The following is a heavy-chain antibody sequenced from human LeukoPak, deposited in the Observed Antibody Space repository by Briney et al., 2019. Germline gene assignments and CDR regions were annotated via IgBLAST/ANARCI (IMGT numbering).Heavy chain of an antibody. CDR3: ARDLEYCSSTSCYVRGFDY. V-gene: IGHV3-33*01. Sequence: GGSLRLSCAASGFTFSSYGMHWVRQAPGKGLEWVAVIWYDGSNKYYADSVKGRFTISRDNSKNTPYLQMNSLRAEDTAVYYCARDLEYCSSTSCYVRGFDYWGQGTLVTVSS. CDR1: GFTFSSYG. CDR2: IWYDGSNK. D-gene: IGHD2-2*01. J-gene: IGHJ4*02.